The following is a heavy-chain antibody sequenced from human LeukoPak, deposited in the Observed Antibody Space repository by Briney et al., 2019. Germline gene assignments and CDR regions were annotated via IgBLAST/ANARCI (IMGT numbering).Heavy chain of an antibody. CDR2: IGGSGSPI. CDR3: ARIRSEAFDL. Sequence: PGGSLRLSCAASGFTFSDYYMNWIRQAPGKGLEWVSYIGGSGSPIYYADSVKGRFTISRDNAKNSLYLQMNSLRAEDTAVYYCARIRSEAFDLWGQGTMVTVSS. CDR1: GFTFSDYY. J-gene: IGHJ3*01. V-gene: IGHV3-11*04.